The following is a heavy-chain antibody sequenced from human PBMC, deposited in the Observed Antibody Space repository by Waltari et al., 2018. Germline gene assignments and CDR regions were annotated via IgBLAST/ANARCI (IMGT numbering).Heavy chain of an antibody. J-gene: IGHJ6*03. CDR3: ARLQYSYGPSTTNYYYMDV. Sequence: EVQLVQSGAEVKKPGESLKISCKGSGYSFTSYWIGWVRQMPGKGLEWMGIIYPGDSDTRYSPSFQGQVTISADKSISTAYLQWSSLKASDTAMYYCARLQYSYGPSTTNYYYMDVWGKGTTVTISS. V-gene: IGHV5-51*01. CDR1: GYSFTSYW. D-gene: IGHD5-18*01. CDR2: IYPGDSDT.